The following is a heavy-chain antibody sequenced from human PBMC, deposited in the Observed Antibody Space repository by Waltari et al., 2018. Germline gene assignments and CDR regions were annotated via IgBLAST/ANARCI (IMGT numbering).Heavy chain of an antibody. V-gene: IGHV3-30*03. Sequence: QVQLVASGGGVVQPGGSLRLSCASSGCRLSSYAIYWVRQAPGKGLEWVSLISFDGSNKNHADSVRGRFTISRDSSKVYLEMNSLRPEDTAIYYCARGPGGYSGFFDYWGQGILVTVSS. CDR2: ISFDGSNK. CDR1: GCRLSSYA. D-gene: IGHD5-12*01. CDR3: ARGPGGYSGFFDY. J-gene: IGHJ4*02.